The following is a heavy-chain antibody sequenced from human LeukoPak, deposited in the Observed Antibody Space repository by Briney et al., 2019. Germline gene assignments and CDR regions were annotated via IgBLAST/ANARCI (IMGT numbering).Heavy chain of an antibody. J-gene: IGHJ4*02. CDR3: NTWIGDDF. D-gene: IGHD1-1*01. CDR2: TKNKANNYAT. CDR1: GFTFNDSA. V-gene: IGHV3-73*01. Sequence: GGSLRLSCAASGFTFNDSAITWVRQASGKGPEWVGRTKNKANNYATTYSASMKGRFVISRDDSKNTAYLQMNSLKTEDTAVYYCNTWIGDDFWGQGTLVTVSS.